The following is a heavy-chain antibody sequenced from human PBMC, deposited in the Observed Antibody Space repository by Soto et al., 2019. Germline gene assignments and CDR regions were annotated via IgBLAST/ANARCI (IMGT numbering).Heavy chain of an antibody. CDR2: INPNSGGT. V-gene: IGHV1-2*02. J-gene: IGHJ5*02. Sequence: GASVKVSCKASGYTFTGYYMHWVRQAPGQGLEWMGWINPNSGGTNYAQKFQGRVTMTRDTSISTAYMELSRLRSDDTAVYYCASVATIRWSWFDPWGQGTLVTVSS. CDR3: ASVATIRWSWFDP. D-gene: IGHD5-12*01. CDR1: GYTFTGYY.